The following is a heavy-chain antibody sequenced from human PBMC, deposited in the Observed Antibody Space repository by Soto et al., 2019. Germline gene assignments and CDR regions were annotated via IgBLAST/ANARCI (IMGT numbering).Heavy chain of an antibody. Sequence: LRLSCSAAGFTFSSDAMSLVRQAPCKGLEWVSAVSGSGVSTHYADSVKVRSTISRDNSKNTLYLQMNSPRADDTAVYYCAKDYSYDSPGYKRFDYWGQGTLVTVSS. D-gene: IGHD3-22*01. J-gene: IGHJ4*02. CDR3: AKDYSYDSPGYKRFDY. CDR1: GFTFSSDA. V-gene: IGHV3-23*01. CDR2: VSGSGVST.